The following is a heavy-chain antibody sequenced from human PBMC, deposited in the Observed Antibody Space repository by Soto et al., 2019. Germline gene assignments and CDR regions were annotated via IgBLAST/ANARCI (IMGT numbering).Heavy chain of an antibody. V-gene: IGHV3-9*01. J-gene: IGHJ4*02. CDR1: GFIFEKYV. CDR3: AKDVGGYGTIDY. Sequence: EVQLVESGGGLVQTGSSLRLSCAASGFIFEKYVMHWVREAPGKGLEWVSGISWSSAQIDYADSVRGRFTISRDNAKNSVYLEMSSLRVEDTARYYGAKDVGGYGTIDYWGQGTLVTVSS. CDR2: ISWSSAQI. D-gene: IGHD5-12*01.